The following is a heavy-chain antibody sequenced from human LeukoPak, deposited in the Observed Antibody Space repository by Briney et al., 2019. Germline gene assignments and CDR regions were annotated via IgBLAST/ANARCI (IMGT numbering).Heavy chain of an antibody. CDR1: GFTFSSYA. CDR3: ARDGQYSSSVYRY. D-gene: IGHD6-6*01. V-gene: IGHV3-21*01. J-gene: IGHJ4*02. Sequence: PGGSLRLSCAASGFTFSSYAMSWVRQAPGKGLEWVSSISSSSSYIYCADSVKGRFTISRDNAKNSLYLQMNSLRAEDTAVYYCARDGQYSSSVYRYWGQGTLVTVSS. CDR2: ISSSSSYI.